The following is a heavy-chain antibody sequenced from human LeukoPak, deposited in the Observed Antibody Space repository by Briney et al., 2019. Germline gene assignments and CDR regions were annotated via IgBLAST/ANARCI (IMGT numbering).Heavy chain of an antibody. J-gene: IGHJ5*02. Sequence: GASVKVSCKASGYIFTGYYMHWVRQAPGQGLEWMGGIIPIFGTANYAQKFQGRVTITADESTSTAYMELSSLRSEDTAVYYCAASVGFDGNWFDPGAREPWSPSPQ. CDR2: IIPIFGTA. CDR1: GYIFTGYY. V-gene: IGHV1-69*13. D-gene: IGHD3-9*01. CDR3: AASVGFDGNWFDP.